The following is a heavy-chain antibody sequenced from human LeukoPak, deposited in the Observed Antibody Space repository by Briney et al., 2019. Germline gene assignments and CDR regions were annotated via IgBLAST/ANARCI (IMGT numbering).Heavy chain of an antibody. CDR3: AKDHSWSFDY. Sequence: GGSLRLSCAASGFTFSSCGMHWVRQAPDKGLEWVAFIRSDGSNKYYADSVKGRFTISRDNSKNTLFLQMNSLRPEDTAAYYCAKDHSWSFDYWGQGTLVTVSS. CDR2: IRSDGSNK. V-gene: IGHV3-30*02. D-gene: IGHD2-15*01. CDR1: GFTFSSCG. J-gene: IGHJ4*02.